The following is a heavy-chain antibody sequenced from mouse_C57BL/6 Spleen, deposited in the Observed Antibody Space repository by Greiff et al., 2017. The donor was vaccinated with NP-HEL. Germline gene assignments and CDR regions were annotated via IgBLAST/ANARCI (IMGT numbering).Heavy chain of an antibody. CDR2: IDPEDGDT. J-gene: IGHJ4*01. D-gene: IGHD2-2*01. V-gene: IGHV14-1*01. Sequence: EVQLQQSGAELVRPGASVKLSCTASGFNIKDYYMHWVKQRPEQGLEWIGRIDPEDGDTEYAPKFQGKATMTADTSSNTAYLQLSSLTSEDTAVYYCTTSAMVTSYAMDYWGQGTSVTVSS. CDR1: GFNIKDYY. CDR3: TTSAMVTSYAMDY.